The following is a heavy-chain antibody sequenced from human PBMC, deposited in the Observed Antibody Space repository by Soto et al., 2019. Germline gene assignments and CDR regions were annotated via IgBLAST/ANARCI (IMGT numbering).Heavy chain of an antibody. V-gene: IGHV3-7*03. CDR3: ARDSTYCGDDCYTGWAFDY. D-gene: IGHD2-21*02. J-gene: IGHJ4*02. CDR2: IKQDGSEK. CDR1: GFILTSHW. Sequence: PGGSLRLSCAASGFILTSHWMTWVRQAPGKGLEWVAIIKQDGSEKYYADSVKGRSTISRDSAKNSLNLQMNSLRAEDTAVYYCARDSTYCGDDCYTGWAFDYWGQGILVTVSS.